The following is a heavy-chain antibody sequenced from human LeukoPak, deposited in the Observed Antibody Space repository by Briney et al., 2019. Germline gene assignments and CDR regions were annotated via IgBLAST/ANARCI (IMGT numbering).Heavy chain of an antibody. CDR3: ARRVGAPGFDY. J-gene: IGHJ4*02. CDR2: INHSGST. D-gene: IGHD1-26*01. V-gene: IGHV4-34*01. Sequence: PSETLSLTCAVYGGSFSGYYWSWIRQPQGKGLEWIGEINHSGSTNYNPSLKSRVTISVDTSKNQFSLKLSSVTAADTAVYYCARRVGAPGFDYWGQGTLVTVSS. CDR1: GGSFSGYY.